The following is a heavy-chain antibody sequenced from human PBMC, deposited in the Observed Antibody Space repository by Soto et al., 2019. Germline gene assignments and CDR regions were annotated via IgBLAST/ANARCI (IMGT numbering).Heavy chain of an antibody. Sequence: SETLSLTCAVPGGSISSSNWWRWVRQPPGKGLEWIGYIYHSGSTYYNPSLKSRVTISVDKSKNQFSLKLSSVTAADTAVYYCAILSTAMGFDPWGQGTLVTVSS. V-gene: IGHV4-4*02. D-gene: IGHD5-18*01. CDR1: GGSISSSNW. CDR2: IYHSGST. CDR3: AILSTAMGFDP. J-gene: IGHJ5*02.